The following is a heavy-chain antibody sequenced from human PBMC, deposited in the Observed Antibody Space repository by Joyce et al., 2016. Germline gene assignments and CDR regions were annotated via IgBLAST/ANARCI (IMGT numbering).Heavy chain of an antibody. J-gene: IGHJ4*02. CDR2: IYYSGSP. CDR3: ARDGPNHYFDY. Sequence: QVQLQESGPGLVKPSETLILTCSVSGGSVSSYYWSWIRQPPGKGLELLGYIYYSGSPYYSPPLLSRVTMALDTSRNQFSLKLRSVTAADTAVYYCARDGPNHYFDYWGQGTLVTVSS. V-gene: IGHV4-59*02. CDR1: GGSVSSYY.